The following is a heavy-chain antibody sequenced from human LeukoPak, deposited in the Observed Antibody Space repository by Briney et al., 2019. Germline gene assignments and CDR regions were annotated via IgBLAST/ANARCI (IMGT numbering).Heavy chain of an antibody. CDR2: INPNSGGT. Sequence: ASVKVSCKASGYTFTGCYMHWVRQAPGQGLEWMGWINPNSGGTTYAQKFQGRVTMTRDTSISTAYMELNRLRSDDTAVYCCARVSFCINGVCPYYFDDWGQGTLVTVSS. V-gene: IGHV1-2*02. CDR3: ARVSFCINGVCPYYFDD. J-gene: IGHJ4*02. D-gene: IGHD2-8*01. CDR1: GYTFTGCY.